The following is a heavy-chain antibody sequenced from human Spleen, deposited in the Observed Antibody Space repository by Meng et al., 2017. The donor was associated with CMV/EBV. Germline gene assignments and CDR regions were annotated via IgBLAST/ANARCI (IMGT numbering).Heavy chain of an antibody. CDR2: IYYTGTT. D-gene: IGHD3-22*01. J-gene: IGHJ3*01. CDR1: GGSISSSSFY. CDR3: AKSLFYYYDTRVYRVKLGAFDV. Sequence: SETLSLTCTVSGGSISSSSFYWGWIRQPPGKGLEWIGSIYYTGTTYNNPSLKSRGTISVDTSKNQFSLKLSSLTAADTAVYYCAKSLFYYYDTRVYRVKLGAFDVWGQGTMVTVSS. V-gene: IGHV4-39*07.